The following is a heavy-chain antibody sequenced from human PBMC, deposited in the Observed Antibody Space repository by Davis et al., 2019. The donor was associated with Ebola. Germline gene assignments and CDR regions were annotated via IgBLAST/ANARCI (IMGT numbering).Heavy chain of an antibody. CDR3: ARQPRSTRSPEYYHGLDV. J-gene: IGHJ6*02. CDR2: IFYTGSN. V-gene: IGHV4-59*11. CDR1: RGSISSHF. D-gene: IGHD3-16*01. Sequence: PGGSLRLSCAVSRGSISSHFWSWIRQSPGQGLEWIGSIFYTGSNNLNPSLRSRVTLSVDRTKNQFPVNRSSVNAADTAVDFCARQPRSTRSPEYYHGLDVWGQGTTVVVSS.